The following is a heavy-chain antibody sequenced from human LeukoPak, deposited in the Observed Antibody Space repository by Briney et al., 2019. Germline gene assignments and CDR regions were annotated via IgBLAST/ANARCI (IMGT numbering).Heavy chain of an antibody. CDR1: GFTFSSYG. V-gene: IGHV3-7*01. D-gene: IGHD2-21*01. CDR2: IKQDGSEK. Sequence: GGSLRLSCAASGFTFSSYGMSWVRQAPGQGLEWVANIKQDGSEKYYVDSVKGRFTISRDNAKNSLYLQMNSLRAEDTAVYYCASHYSFDYWGQGTLVTVSS. CDR3: ASHYSFDY. J-gene: IGHJ4*02.